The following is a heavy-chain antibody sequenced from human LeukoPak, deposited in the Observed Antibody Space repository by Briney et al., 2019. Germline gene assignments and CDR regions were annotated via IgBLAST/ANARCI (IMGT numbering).Heavy chain of an antibody. Sequence: SETLSLTCIVSGGSISSGSYFWTWIRQPAGKGLEWIGRINTSGSTNYNPSLKSGVTISVDTSKNQFSLILSSVTAADTAVYYCARHTLGAFDIWGQGTTVTVSS. D-gene: IGHD3-3*02. CDR1: GGSISSGSYF. CDR2: INTSGST. V-gene: IGHV4-61*02. J-gene: IGHJ3*02. CDR3: ARHTLGAFDI.